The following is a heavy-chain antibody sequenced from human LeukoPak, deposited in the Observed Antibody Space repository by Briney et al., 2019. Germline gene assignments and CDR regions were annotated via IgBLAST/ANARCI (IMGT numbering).Heavy chain of an antibody. CDR2: ISYDGSNK. J-gene: IGHJ3*02. V-gene: IGHV3-30*04. CDR3: ARVYSYGYFAFDI. CDR1: GFTFSSYA. D-gene: IGHD5-18*01. Sequence: GRSLRLSCAASGFTFSSYAMHWVRQAPGKGLEWVAVISYDGSNKYYADSVKGRFTISRDNSKNTLYLQMNSLRAEDTAVYYCARVYSYGYFAFDIWGQGTMVTVSS.